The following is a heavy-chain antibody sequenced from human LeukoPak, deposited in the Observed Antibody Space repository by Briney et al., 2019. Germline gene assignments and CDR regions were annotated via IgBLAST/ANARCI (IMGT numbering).Heavy chain of an antibody. CDR3: ASTHGGAFDF. Sequence: ASETLSLTCTVSGGSISSSSYYWGWIRQPPGKGLEWIGSIYYSGSTYYNPSLKSRVTISVDTSKNQFSLKLSSVTAADTAVYYCASTHGGAFDFWGQGTMVTVSS. J-gene: IGHJ3*01. V-gene: IGHV4-39*01. CDR1: GGSISSSSYY. CDR2: IYYSGST. D-gene: IGHD3-16*01.